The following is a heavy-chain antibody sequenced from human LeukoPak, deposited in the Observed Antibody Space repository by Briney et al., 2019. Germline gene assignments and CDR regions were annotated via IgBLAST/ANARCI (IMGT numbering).Heavy chain of an antibody. CDR2: ISSNGGST. V-gene: IGHV3-64*01. CDR3: ARDRRGLPP. J-gene: IGHJ5*02. CDR1: GFTFSSYA. D-gene: IGHD3-22*01. Sequence: GGSLRLSCAASGFTFSSYAMHWVRQAPGKGLEYVSAISSNGGSTYYANSVKGRFTISRDNSKNTLYLQMGSLRAEDMAVYYCARDRRGLPPWGQGTLVTVSS.